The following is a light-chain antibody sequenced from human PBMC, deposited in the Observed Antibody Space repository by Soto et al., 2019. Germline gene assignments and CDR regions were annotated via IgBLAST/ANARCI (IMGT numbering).Light chain of an antibody. J-gene: IGKJ4*01. CDR1: QGIATY. V-gene: IGKV1-27*01. CDR3: QKYHSATLA. Sequence: DVQMTQSPSSLSASVGDRVTITCRASQGIATYLAWFQQKPGKVPKLLIYAASTLQSGVPSRFSGSGSGTDFTLTISSLQPEDVATYYCQKYHSATLAFGGGTKVEIK. CDR2: AAS.